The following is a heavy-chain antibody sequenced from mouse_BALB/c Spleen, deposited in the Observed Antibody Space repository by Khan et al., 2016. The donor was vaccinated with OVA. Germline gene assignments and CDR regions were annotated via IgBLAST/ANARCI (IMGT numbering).Heavy chain of an antibody. Sequence: VQLQQSGPELVKPGASVKISCQASGYSFTNYIIHWVKQNPGQGLEWIGYINTYNDGAKYNEKFKGKATLTSDKSSSTAYMELSGLTSEDSAVDDCTRDYERSFWFAYWGQGTLVTVSA. J-gene: IGHJ3*01. CDR1: GYSFTNYI. V-gene: IGHV1S136*01. D-gene: IGHD1-1*01. CDR3: TRDYERSFWFAY. CDR2: INTYNDGA.